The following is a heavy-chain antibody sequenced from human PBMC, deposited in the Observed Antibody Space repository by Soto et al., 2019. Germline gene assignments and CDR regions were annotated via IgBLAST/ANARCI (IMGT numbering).Heavy chain of an antibody. D-gene: IGHD2-15*01. V-gene: IGHV1-18*01. CDR2: ISAYNGNT. J-gene: IGHJ4*02. CDR1: GYTFTSYG. Sequence: ASVKVSCKASGYTFTSYGISWVRQAPGQGLEWMGWISAYNGNTNYAQKLQGRVTMTTDTYTSTAYMELRSLRYDDTAVYYCARVESVVAENIYYWGQGNLVTVSS. CDR3: ARVESVVAENIYY.